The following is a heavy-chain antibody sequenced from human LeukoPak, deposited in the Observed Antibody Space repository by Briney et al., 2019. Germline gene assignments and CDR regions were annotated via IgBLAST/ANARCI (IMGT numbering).Heavy chain of an antibody. D-gene: IGHD5-18*01. V-gene: IGHV3-11*04. CDR1: GFTFSDYY. Sequence: PGGSLRLSRAASGFTFSDYYMSWIRQAPGKGLEWVSYISSSGSTIYYADPVKGRFTISRDNAKNSLYLQMNSLRAEDTAVYYCARVGDTAMVTNYYYYYMDVWGKGTTVTVSS. J-gene: IGHJ6*03. CDR2: ISSSGSTI. CDR3: ARVGDTAMVTNYYYYYMDV.